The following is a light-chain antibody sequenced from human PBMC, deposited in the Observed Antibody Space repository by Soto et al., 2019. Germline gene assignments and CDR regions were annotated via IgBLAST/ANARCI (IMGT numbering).Light chain of an antibody. CDR3: QQYTGPPTT. CDR1: QSVRSN. V-gene: IGKV3-15*01. CDR2: GAS. Sequence: EIVMTQSPATLSVPPVETATLSFRASQSVRSNLAWYQQKPGQAPRLLIYGASTRATGIPARFSGSGSGTDFTLTISSLEPEDSAVYFCQQYTGPPTTFGQGTRLEIK. J-gene: IGKJ5*01.